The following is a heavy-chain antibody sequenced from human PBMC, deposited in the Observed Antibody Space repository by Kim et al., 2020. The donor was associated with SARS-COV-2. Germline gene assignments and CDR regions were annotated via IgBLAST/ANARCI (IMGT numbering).Heavy chain of an antibody. Sequence: YADSVKGRFTISRDNAKNSLYLQMNSLRAEDTAVDYCARGEGGSYASFDYWGQGTLVTVSS. J-gene: IGHJ4*02. D-gene: IGHD1-26*01. V-gene: IGHV3-21*01. CDR3: ARGEGGSYASFDY.